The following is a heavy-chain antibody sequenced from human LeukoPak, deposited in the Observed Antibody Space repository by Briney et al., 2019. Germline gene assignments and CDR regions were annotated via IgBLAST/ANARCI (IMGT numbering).Heavy chain of an antibody. CDR1: SYSISSGYY. D-gene: IGHD6-19*01. Sequence: PSETLSLTCTVSSYSISSGYYWGWIRQPPGKGLEWIGSIYHSGNTYYNPSLKSRLTISLDTSKNQFSLKLRSVTAADTAVYYCARDSSGWSYYYYYMDVWGKGTTVTVSS. J-gene: IGHJ6*03. V-gene: IGHV4-38-2*02. CDR2: IYHSGNT. CDR3: ARDSSGWSYYYYYMDV.